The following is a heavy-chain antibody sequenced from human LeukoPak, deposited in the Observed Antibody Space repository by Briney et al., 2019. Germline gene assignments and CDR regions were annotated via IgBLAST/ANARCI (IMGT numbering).Heavy chain of an antibody. D-gene: IGHD1-26*01. CDR2: ISGSGGST. Sequence: GGSLRLSCAASGFTFSSYAMSWVRLAPGKGLEWVSAISGSGGSTYYADSVKGRFTISRDNSKNTLYLQMNSLRAEDTAVYYCAKDTGGSYTYYFDYWGQGTLVTVSS. V-gene: IGHV3-23*01. CDR3: AKDTGGSYTYYFDY. J-gene: IGHJ4*02. CDR1: GFTFSSYA.